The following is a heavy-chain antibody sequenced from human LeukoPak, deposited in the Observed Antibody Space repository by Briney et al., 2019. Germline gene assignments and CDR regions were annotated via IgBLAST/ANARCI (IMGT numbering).Heavy chain of an antibody. J-gene: IGHJ6*03. CDR1: GFTFSSYA. CDR2: ISGSGDST. Sequence: AGGSLRLSCAASGFTFSSYAMSWVRQAPGKGLEWVSAISGSGDSTYYADSVKGRFTISRDNSKNTLYLQMNSLRAEDTAVYYCAKDANWNHGGGYMDVWGKGTTVTVSS. CDR3: AKDANWNHGGGYMDV. D-gene: IGHD1-1*01. V-gene: IGHV3-23*01.